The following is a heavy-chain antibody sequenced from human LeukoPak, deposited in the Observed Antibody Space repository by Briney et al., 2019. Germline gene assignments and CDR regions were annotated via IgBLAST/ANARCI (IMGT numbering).Heavy chain of an antibody. CDR3: ARGYYCDS. Sequence: SQALSLTCAISGDSVSNYTTAWNWIRQSPSRGLEWLGRTYYRSKWYNEYAVSVKSRITIDPDTSKNQFSLQLSPVTPEDTAVYYCARGYYCDSWGQGTLVTVSS. V-gene: IGHV6-1*01. CDR2: TYYRSKWYN. J-gene: IGHJ4*02. CDR1: GDSVSNYTTA.